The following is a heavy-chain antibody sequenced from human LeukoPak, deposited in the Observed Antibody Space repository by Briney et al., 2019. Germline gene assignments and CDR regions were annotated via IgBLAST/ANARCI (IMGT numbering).Heavy chain of an antibody. J-gene: IGHJ4*02. D-gene: IGHD2-15*01. Sequence: GGSLRLSCAASGFTFSSYGMSWVRQAPGKGLEWVSAISGSGGSTYYADSMKGRFTISRDNSKNTLYLQMNSLRAEDTAVYYCAKDGPLLLQYSDYWGQGTLVTVSS. CDR3: AKDGPLLLQYSDY. V-gene: IGHV3-23*01. CDR1: GFTFSSYG. CDR2: ISGSGGST.